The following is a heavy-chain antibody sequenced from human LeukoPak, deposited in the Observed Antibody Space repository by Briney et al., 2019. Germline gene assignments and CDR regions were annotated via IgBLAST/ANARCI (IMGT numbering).Heavy chain of an antibody. D-gene: IGHD2-2*01. CDR3: AKGGLGYCSSTSCYADY. V-gene: IGHV3-7*03. CDR2: IKQDGSEK. J-gene: IGHJ4*02. Sequence: GGSLRLSCAASGFTFSSYWMSWVRQAPGKGLEWVAIIKQDGSEKYYVDSVKGRFTISRDNAEKSLYLQMNSLRAEDTAVYYCAKGGLGYCSSTSCYADYWGQGTLVTVSS. CDR1: GFTFSSYW.